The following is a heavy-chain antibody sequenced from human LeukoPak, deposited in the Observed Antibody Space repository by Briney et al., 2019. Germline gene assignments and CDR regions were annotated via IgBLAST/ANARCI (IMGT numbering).Heavy chain of an antibody. J-gene: IGHJ4*02. V-gene: IGHV4-59*08. D-gene: IGHD6-19*01. CDR3: ARHASGWVGEFDY. Sequence: SETLSLTCTVSADSISSYYWSWIRQPPGKGQEWIGHIDYSGNTDHNPSLRSRLTISVDTSKNQFSLKLSSVTAADTAVYYCARHASGWVGEFDYWGQGTLVTVSS. CDR1: ADSISSYY. CDR2: IDYSGNT.